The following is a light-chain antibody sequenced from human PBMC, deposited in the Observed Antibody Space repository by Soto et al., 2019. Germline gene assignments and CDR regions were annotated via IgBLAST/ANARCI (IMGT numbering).Light chain of an antibody. V-gene: IGLV1-47*01. CDR1: SSNIGSNY. Sequence: QSALTQPPSASGTPGQRVTISCSGSSSNIGSNYVYWYQQLPGTAPKLLIYRNNQRPSGVPDRFSGSKSGTSASLAISGLRSGDEADYYCAAWDDSLSAVVFGGGTKVTV. J-gene: IGLJ2*01. CDR2: RNN. CDR3: AAWDDSLSAVV.